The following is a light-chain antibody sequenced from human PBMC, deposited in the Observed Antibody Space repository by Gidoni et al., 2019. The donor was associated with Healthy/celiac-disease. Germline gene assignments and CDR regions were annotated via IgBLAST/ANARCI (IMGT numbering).Light chain of an antibody. CDR3: QQRSNWPLT. CDR1: QSVSSY. Sequence: EIVLTQSPATLSLSPGERATLSCRASQSVSSYVAWYQQKPGQAPRLLIYDASNRATGIPARFCGSVSGTDFTLTISSLEPEDFAVYYCQQRSNWPLTFGGGTKVEIK. J-gene: IGKJ4*01. CDR2: DAS. V-gene: IGKV3-11*01.